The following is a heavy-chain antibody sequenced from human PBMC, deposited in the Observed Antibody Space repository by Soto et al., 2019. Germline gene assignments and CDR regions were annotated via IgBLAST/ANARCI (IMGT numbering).Heavy chain of an antibody. V-gene: IGHV3-30*18. CDR2: ISYDGSKK. D-gene: IGHD2-2*01. Sequence: QVQLVESGGGVVQPGRSLRLSCAASGFTFSSYGMHWVRQAPGKGLEWVADISYDGSKKYYADSVKGRFTISRDNSKNTLYLQMNSLRAEDTAVYYCAKGLVVVPAARLESIPFDYWGPGTLVTVSS. CDR1: GFTFSSYG. J-gene: IGHJ4*02. CDR3: AKGLVVVPAARLESIPFDY.